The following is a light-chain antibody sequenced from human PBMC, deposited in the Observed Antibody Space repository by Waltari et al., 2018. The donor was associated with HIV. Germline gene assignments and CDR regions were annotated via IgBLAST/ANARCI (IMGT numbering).Light chain of an antibody. V-gene: IGKV3-15*01. J-gene: IGKJ2*01. Sequence: TVMTQSPAPLYVSPGERATLSCRASQPINNNLAWYQQKPGQAPQLLIYGASTRAAGVPDRFSGSGSGTEFSLTISSLQSEDLAIYYCQQYNNWPQTFGQGTKVEIK. CDR3: QQYNNWPQT. CDR2: GAS. CDR1: QPINNN.